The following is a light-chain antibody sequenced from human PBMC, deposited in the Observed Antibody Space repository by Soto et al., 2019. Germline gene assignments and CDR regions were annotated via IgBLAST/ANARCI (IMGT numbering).Light chain of an antibody. Sequence: VVLTHSPATLSLSPGEGATLSFGASQSVTIYLAWYQKKSGQPPRLLIYDVSKRATGIPARFSGSGSGTDFNLNIASLEPEDSAFYFCQQRSNWPPTFGQGTRLEI. J-gene: IGKJ5*01. CDR1: QSVTIY. CDR2: DVS. V-gene: IGKV3-11*01. CDR3: QQRSNWPPT.